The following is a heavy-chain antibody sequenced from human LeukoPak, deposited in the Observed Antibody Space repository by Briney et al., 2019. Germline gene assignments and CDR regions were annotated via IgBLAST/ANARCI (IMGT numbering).Heavy chain of an antibody. V-gene: IGHV4-59*08. CDR3: ARHNFARPFDY. CDR2: VYHTGDT. J-gene: IGHJ4*02. CDR1: GGSISSSY. D-gene: IGHD6-6*01. Sequence: SETLSLTCTVSGGSISSSYCSWIRQPPGKGLEWIGYVYHTGDTNSNPSLKSHVTISMDTSKNQFSLRLSSVAAADTAVYYCARHNFARPFDYWGQGTLVTVSS.